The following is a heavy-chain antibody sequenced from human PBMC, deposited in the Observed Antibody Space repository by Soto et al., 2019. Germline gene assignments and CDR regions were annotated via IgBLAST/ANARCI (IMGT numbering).Heavy chain of an antibody. J-gene: IGHJ5*02. CDR1: GGSISSGDYY. V-gene: IGHV4-30-4*01. Sequence: SETLSLTCTVSGGSISSGDYYWSWIRQPPXKGLEWIGYIYYSGSTYYNPSLTSRVTISVDTSKNQFSLKLSSVTAADTAVYYCSRERRVTMVRGVIPRGWFDPWGQGTLVTVSS. CDR2: IYYSGST. D-gene: IGHD3-10*01. CDR3: SRERRVTMVRGVIPRGWFDP.